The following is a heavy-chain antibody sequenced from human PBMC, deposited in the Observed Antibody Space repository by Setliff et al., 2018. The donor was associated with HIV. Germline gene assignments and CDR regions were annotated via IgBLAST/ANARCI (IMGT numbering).Heavy chain of an antibody. V-gene: IGHV2-5*02. CDR2: IYWDADK. Sequence: ESGPTLVNPTPTLTLTCTFSGFSLSTNGVGVGWIRQPPGKALEWLALIYWDADKRYSPSLKNRLTITKDTSKNQVLLTMTNMDPLDTATYYCAHNHLAVAGSHYFDYWGQGTLVTVSS. D-gene: IGHD6-19*01. J-gene: IGHJ4*02. CDR3: AHNHLAVAGSHYFDY. CDR1: GFSLSTNGVG.